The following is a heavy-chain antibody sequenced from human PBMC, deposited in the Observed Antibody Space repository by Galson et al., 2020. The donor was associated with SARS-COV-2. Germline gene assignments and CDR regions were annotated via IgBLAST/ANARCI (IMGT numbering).Heavy chain of an antibody. J-gene: IGHJ5*02. Sequence: GKALEWLAHIFSNDEKSYSTSLKSRLTISKDTSKSQVVLTMTNMDPVDTATYYCARIRGEYSSSSRFDPWGQGTLVTVSS. CDR2: IFSNDEK. D-gene: IGHD6-6*01. V-gene: IGHV2-26*01. CDR3: ARIRGEYSSSSRFDP.